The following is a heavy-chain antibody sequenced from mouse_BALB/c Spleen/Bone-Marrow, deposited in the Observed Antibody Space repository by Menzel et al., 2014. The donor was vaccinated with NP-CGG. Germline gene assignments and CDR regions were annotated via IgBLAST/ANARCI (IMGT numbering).Heavy chain of an antibody. CDR1: GYTFTSYW. D-gene: IGHD2-1*01. Sequence: VQLQQSGAELAKPGAPVKMSCKASGYTFTSYWMHWVKQRPGQGLEWMGNINPSTGYTEYNQRFKDKATLTADKSSSTAYMQLNSLTSEDSAVYYCARSYGKNVDYWGQGTTLTVSS. CDR3: ARSYGKNVDY. J-gene: IGHJ2*01. V-gene: IGHV1-7*01. CDR2: INPSTGYT.